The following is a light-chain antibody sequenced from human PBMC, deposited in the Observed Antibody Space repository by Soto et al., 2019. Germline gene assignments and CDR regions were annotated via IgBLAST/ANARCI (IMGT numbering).Light chain of an antibody. Sequence: QSVLTQPPSVSAAPGQKVTISCSGSSSNIGGSSVSWYQQLPATAPTLLISDDNKRPSGIPDRFSGPKSGTSATLGITGFQTGDEADYYCGSWDSSLSAYVFGTGTKATVL. CDR2: DDN. V-gene: IGLV1-51*01. CDR3: GSWDSSLSAYV. J-gene: IGLJ1*01. CDR1: SSNIGGSS.